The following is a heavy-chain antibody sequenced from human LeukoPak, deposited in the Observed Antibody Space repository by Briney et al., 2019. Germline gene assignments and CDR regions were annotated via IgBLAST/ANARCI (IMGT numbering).Heavy chain of an antibody. V-gene: IGHV1-2*02. D-gene: IGHD3-3*01. Sequence: ASVKVSCKASGYTFTRYYMHWVRQAPGQGLEWVGWMNHNSGGTNYAQKFQGRVTMNRDTSISTAYMAPSRLRSDDTAVYYCARAPVGRFLEWLLSLVSFDIWGQGTMVTVSS. J-gene: IGHJ3*02. CDR1: GYTFTRYY. CDR2: MNHNSGGT. CDR3: ARAPVGRFLEWLLSLVSFDI.